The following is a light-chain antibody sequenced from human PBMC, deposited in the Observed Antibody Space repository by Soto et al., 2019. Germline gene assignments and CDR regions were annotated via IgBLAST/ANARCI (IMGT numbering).Light chain of an antibody. CDR3: ATWDDSLSGVV. V-gene: IGLV1-47*01. Sequence: QSVLTQPPSASGTPGQRVTFSCSGNSSNIETNDIVWHQPLPGSAPETLTYSNDPRPPGVPDGFSASKSGTSASLAISGLRSEDEAEYFYATWDDSLSGVVFGGGTKLTVL. CDR2: SND. J-gene: IGLJ2*01. CDR1: SSNIETND.